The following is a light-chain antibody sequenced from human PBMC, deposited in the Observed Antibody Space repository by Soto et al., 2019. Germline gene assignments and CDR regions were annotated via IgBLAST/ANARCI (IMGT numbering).Light chain of an antibody. CDR3: QQSYSTPWT. CDR2: AAS. Sequence: IRMTQSPSSLSASTGDRVTITCRASQSISSYLNWYQQKPGKAPKLLIYAASSLQSGVPSRFSGSGSGTDFTLTISSLQPEDFATYYCQQSYSTPWTFGQGTKVEIK. J-gene: IGKJ1*01. V-gene: IGKV1-39*01. CDR1: QSISSY.